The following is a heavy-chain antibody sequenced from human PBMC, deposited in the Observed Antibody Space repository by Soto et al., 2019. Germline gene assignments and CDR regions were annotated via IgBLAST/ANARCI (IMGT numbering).Heavy chain of an antibody. Sequence: QVQLVQSGAEVKKPGSSVKVSCKASGGTFSSYAISWVRQAPGQGLEWMGGVIPIFGTANYAQKFQGRVTITADKSTSTAYMELSSLRSEDTAVYYCARRRYSSGWTGSWFDPWGQGTLVTVSS. V-gene: IGHV1-69*06. CDR1: GGTFSSYA. CDR3: ARRRYSSGWTGSWFDP. CDR2: VIPIFGTA. D-gene: IGHD6-19*01. J-gene: IGHJ5*02.